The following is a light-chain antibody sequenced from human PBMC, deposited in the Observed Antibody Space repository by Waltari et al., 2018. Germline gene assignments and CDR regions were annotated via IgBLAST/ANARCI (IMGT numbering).Light chain of an antibody. Sequence: QLVLTQSPSASASLGPSVKLTCTLSSGHSSNAIAWIQQQPEKGPRYLMKVNSDGSHSKGDKIPDLFSGSSSGTEHFLTISSLQSEDEADYYCQTGGHGTWVFGGGTKLTVL. CDR2: VNSDGSH. J-gene: IGLJ3*02. CDR1: SGHSSNA. V-gene: IGLV4-69*01. CDR3: QTGGHGTWV.